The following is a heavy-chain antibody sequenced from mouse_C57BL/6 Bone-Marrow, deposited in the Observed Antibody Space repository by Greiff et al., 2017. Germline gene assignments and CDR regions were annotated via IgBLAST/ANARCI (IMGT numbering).Heavy chain of an antibody. D-gene: IGHD4-1*01. Sequence: VQLQQSGAELARPGASVKMSCKASGYTFTSYTMHWVKQRPGQGLEWIGYITPTSGYTKYNQKVKDKATLTADKSSSTANMQLSSLTSEDSAVYYYAKLGHAMDYWGQGTSVTVSS. CDR1: GYTFTSYT. CDR2: ITPTSGYT. CDR3: AKLGHAMDY. J-gene: IGHJ4*01. V-gene: IGHV1-4*01.